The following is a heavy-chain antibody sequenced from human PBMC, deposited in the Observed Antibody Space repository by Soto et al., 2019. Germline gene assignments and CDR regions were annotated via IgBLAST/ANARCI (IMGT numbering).Heavy chain of an antibody. CDR2: IYSGGST. CDR3: ARDSYCSGGSCYSFDY. V-gene: IGHV3-66*01. D-gene: IGHD2-15*01. J-gene: IGHJ4*02. Sequence: PGGSLRLSCAASGFTVSSNYMSWVRQAPGKGLEWVSVIYSGGSTYYADSVKGRFTISKDNSKNTLYLQMNSLRAEDTAVYYCARDSYCSGGSCYSFDYWGLGTLVTVSS. CDR1: GFTVSSNY.